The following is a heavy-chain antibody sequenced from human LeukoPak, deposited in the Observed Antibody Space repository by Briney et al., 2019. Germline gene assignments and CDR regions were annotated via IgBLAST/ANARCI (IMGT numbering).Heavy chain of an antibody. V-gene: IGHV4-59*01. CDR3: ARDLGYFDIDY. CDR1: GGSISTYY. Sequence: SETLSLTCTVSGGSISTYYWSWIRQPPGKGLEWIGYIYDSGSTNYNPSLKSRVTISVDTSKNHFSLKLSSVTAADTAVYYCARDLGYFDIDYWGQGILVTVSS. D-gene: IGHD3-9*01. J-gene: IGHJ4*02. CDR2: IYDSGST.